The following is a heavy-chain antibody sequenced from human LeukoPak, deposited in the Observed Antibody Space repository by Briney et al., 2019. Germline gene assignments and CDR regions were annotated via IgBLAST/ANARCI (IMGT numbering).Heavy chain of an antibody. CDR2: ISYDGSNK. V-gene: IGHV3-30-3*01. Sequence: PGRSLRLSCAVSGFTFSSYAMHWVRQAPGKGLEWVAVISYDGSNKYYADSVKGRFTISRDNSRSTLYLQMNSLRPEDTAIYYCAREGYYGSGSPPSLYFDYWGQGTLVTVSS. J-gene: IGHJ4*02. CDR3: AREGYYGSGSPPSLYFDY. D-gene: IGHD3-10*01. CDR1: GFTFSSYA.